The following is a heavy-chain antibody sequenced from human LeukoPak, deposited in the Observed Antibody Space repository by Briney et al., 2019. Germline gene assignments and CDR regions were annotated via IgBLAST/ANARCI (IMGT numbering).Heavy chain of an antibody. CDR3: ARGSRDGYNYGGY. CDR1: GFTFSSYG. J-gene: IGHJ4*02. CDR2: IWYDGSNK. Sequence: GGSLRLSCAASGFTFSSYGMHWVRQAPGKGLEWVAVIWYDGSNKYYADSVKGRFTISRDNSKNTLYLQMNSLRAEDTAVYYCARGSRDGYNYGGYWGQGTLVTVSS. V-gene: IGHV3-33*01. D-gene: IGHD5-24*01.